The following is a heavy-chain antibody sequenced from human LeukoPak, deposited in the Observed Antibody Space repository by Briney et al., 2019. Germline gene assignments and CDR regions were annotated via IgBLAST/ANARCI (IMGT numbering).Heavy chain of an antibody. Sequence: SETLSLTCAVYGGSFSGYYWSWIRQPPGKGLEWTGEINHSGSTNYNPSLKSRVTISVDTSKNQFSLKLSSVTAADTAVYYCARRLGSGYWDWFDPWGQGTLVTVSS. V-gene: IGHV4-34*01. J-gene: IGHJ5*02. CDR1: GGSFSGYY. CDR3: ARRLGSGYWDWFDP. D-gene: IGHD3-22*01. CDR2: INHSGST.